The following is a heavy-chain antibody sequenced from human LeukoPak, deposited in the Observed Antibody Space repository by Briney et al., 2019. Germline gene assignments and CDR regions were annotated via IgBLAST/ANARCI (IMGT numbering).Heavy chain of an antibody. V-gene: IGHV4-39*01. J-gene: IGHJ4*02. D-gene: IGHD3-10*01. Sequence: SETLSLTCTVSGVSISSGSYYWGWIRQPPGKGLEWIGSIYYSGSTYHNPSLKSRVTIFVDTSKNQFSLKLSSVTAADTAVYYCATGDLKLPVVRGVTFFYYWGQGTLVTVSS. CDR2: IYYSGST. CDR1: GVSISSGSYY. CDR3: ATGDLKLPVVRGVTFFYY.